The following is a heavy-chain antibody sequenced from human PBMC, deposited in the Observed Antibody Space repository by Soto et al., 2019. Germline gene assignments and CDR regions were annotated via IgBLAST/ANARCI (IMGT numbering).Heavy chain of an antibody. CDR2: ISAYNGNT. D-gene: IGHD3-3*01. Sequence: GASVKVSCKASGYTFTSYGISWVRQAPGQGLEWMGWISAYNGNTNYAQKLQGRVTMTTDTSTSTAYMELRGLRSDDTAVYYCAKSTIFGVVPSFDPWGQGTLVTVSS. J-gene: IGHJ5*02. V-gene: IGHV1-18*01. CDR1: GYTFTSYG. CDR3: AKSTIFGVVPSFDP.